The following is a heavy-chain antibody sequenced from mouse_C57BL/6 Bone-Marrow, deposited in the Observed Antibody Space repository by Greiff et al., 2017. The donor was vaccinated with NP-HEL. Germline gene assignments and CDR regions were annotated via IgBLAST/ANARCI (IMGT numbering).Heavy chain of an antibody. Sequence: VMLVESGPGLVAPSQSLSITCTVSGFSLTSYGVHWVRQPPGKGLEWLVVIWSDGSTTYNSALKSRLSISKDNSKSQVVLKMNSLQTDDTAMYYCARHKGGDGYYAFAYWGQGTLVTVSA. CDR2: IWSDGST. J-gene: IGHJ3*01. D-gene: IGHD2-3*01. CDR3: ARHKGGDGYYAFAY. V-gene: IGHV2-6-1*01. CDR1: GFSLTSYG.